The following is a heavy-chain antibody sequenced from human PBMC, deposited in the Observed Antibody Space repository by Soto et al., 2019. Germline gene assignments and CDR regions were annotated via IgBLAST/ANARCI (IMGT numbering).Heavy chain of an antibody. J-gene: IGHJ4*02. CDR3: ARVPPFGR. Sequence: QLQLQESGSGLVKPSQTLSLTCAVSGGSISSGGYSWSWIRQPPGKGLEWIGYIYHSGSTYYNPSLQSRVTISVNRSTNQFSLKLSAVTAADTAVYSCARVPPFGRWGQGTLVTVSS. CDR1: GGSISSGGYS. D-gene: IGHD3-3*01. V-gene: IGHV4-30-2*01. CDR2: IYHSGST.